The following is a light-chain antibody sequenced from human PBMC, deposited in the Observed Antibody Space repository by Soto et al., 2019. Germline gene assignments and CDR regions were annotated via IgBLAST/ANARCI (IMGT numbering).Light chain of an antibody. J-gene: IGLJ1*01. V-gene: IGLV2-8*01. Sequence: QSALTQSPSASGSPGQSVTISCTGTSSDIGGYNSVSWYQQHPGKAPKVMIYDVSKRPSGVPDRFSGSKSGNTASLTVSALQAEYEADYYCSSYTDRNNVVFGAGTKVTVL. CDR2: DVS. CDR1: SSDIGGYNS. CDR3: SSYTDRNNVV.